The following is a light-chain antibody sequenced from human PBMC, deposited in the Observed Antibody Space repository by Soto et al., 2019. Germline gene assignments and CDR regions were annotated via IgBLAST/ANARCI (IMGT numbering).Light chain of an antibody. Sequence: EIVMTQSPATLSVSPGERATLSCRASQSVSSNLAWYQQKPGQAPRLLIYETSNRATGIPARFSGSGSGTDFTLTISSLEPEDFAVYYCQQHSNWPPKFTFGGGTKVDIK. CDR3: QQHSNWPPKFT. V-gene: IGKV3-11*01. CDR2: ETS. J-gene: IGKJ4*01. CDR1: QSVSSN.